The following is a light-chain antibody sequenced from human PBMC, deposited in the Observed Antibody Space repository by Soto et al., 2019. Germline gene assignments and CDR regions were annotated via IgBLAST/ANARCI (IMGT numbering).Light chain of an antibody. V-gene: IGLV1-40*01. CDR3: QSFDSDLSAFV. CDR2: GKN. Sequence: QPVLTHAASICGAPGQRFTISCTGSSSNIGAGYDVHWFQQFPGTATRLLIHGKNNRPSGVPDRFSGSESGTSASLAIAGLQAGDEAIYYCQSFDSDLSAFVFGTGTKGTVL. CDR1: SSNIGAGYD. J-gene: IGLJ1*01.